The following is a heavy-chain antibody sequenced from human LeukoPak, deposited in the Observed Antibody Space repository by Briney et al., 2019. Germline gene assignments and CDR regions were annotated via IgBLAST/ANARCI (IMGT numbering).Heavy chain of an antibody. CDR2: IYYSGST. CDR1: GGSISSYY. D-gene: IGHD2-21*01. V-gene: IGHV4-59*01. CDR3: ASAYSGGYYFDY. Sequence: TSETLSLTCTVSGGSISSYYWSWIRQPPGKGLEWIGYIYYSGSTNYNPSLKSRVTISVDTSKNQFSLKLSSVTAADTAVYYCASAYSGGYYFDYWGQGTLVTVSS. J-gene: IGHJ4*02.